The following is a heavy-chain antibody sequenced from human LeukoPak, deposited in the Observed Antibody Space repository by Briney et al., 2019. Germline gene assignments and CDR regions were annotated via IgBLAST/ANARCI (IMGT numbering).Heavy chain of an antibody. J-gene: IGHJ5*02. V-gene: IGHV1-2*02. CDR2: INPNSGGT. CDR3: ARLVRELRILWFDP. Sequence: ASVKVSCKASGYTFTGYYMHWVRQAPGQGLEWMGWINPNSGGTNYAQKFQGRVTMTRDTPISTAYMELSRLRSDDTAVYYCARLVRELRILWFDPWGQGTLVTVSS. CDR1: GYTFTGYY. D-gene: IGHD1-26*01.